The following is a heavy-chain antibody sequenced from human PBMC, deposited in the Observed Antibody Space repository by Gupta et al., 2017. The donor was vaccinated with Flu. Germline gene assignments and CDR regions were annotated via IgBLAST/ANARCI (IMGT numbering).Heavy chain of an antibody. V-gene: IGHV3-23*01. CDR3: ARDRGVASFYGMDV. J-gene: IGHJ6*02. Sequence: RQGPGKGLEWVSGIRGSGGSTDYADSVKGRFTISRDNSKNTLFLQMNTLRAEDTAVYYCARDRGVASFYGMDVWGQGTTVTVSS. CDR2: IRGSGGST. D-gene: IGHD3-10*01.